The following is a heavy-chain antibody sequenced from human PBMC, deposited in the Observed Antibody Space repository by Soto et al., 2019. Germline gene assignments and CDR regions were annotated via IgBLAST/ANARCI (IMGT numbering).Heavy chain of an antibody. J-gene: IGHJ5*02. V-gene: IGHV5-51*01. D-gene: IGHD6-6*01. CDR3: WRKAPCEYSSSSGAFDA. CDR1: GYSFTSYW. CDR2: IYPGDSDT. Sequence: GESLKISCKGSGYSFTSYWIGWVRQMPGKGLEWMGIIYPGDSDTRYSQSFQGQVTITADNSTSNAYPQWISLKAADTAMYYCWRKAPCEYSSSSGAFDAWGRGTPVTVSS.